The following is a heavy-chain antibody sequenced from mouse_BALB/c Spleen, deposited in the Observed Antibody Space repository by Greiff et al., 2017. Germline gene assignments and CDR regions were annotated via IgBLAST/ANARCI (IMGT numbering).Heavy chain of an antibody. CDR3: ARSGHRYDDYYAMDY. D-gene: IGHD2-14*01. V-gene: IGHV5-17*02. CDR1: GFTFSSFG. J-gene: IGHJ4*01. CDR2: ISSGSSTI. Sequence: EGKVVESGGGLVQPGGSRKLSCAASGFTFSSFGMHWVRQAPEKGLEWVAYISSGSSTIYYADTVKGRFTISRDNPKNTLFLQMTSLRSEDTAMYYCARSGHRYDDYYAMDYWGQGTSVTVSS.